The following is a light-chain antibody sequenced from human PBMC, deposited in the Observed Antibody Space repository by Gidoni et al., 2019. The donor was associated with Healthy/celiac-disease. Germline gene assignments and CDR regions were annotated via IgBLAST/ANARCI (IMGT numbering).Light chain of an antibody. J-gene: IGKJ2*01. CDR1: QSVSSN. Sequence: EIVMTQSPATLSVSPGERATLSGRASQSVSSNLAWYQQNPGQAPRLLIYGASTRATGIPARFSGSGSGTEFTLTISSLQSEDFAVYYCQQYNNWPPMYTFGQGTKLEIK. V-gene: IGKV3D-15*01. CDR3: QQYNNWPPMYT. CDR2: GAS.